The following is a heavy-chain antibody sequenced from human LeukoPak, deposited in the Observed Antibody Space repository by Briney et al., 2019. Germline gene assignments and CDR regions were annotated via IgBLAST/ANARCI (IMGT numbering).Heavy chain of an antibody. V-gene: IGHV1-69*10. CDR2: FIPILGTA. CDR3: AGIPVFGVVLHQEPV. CDR1: GATFSDYA. D-gene: IGHD3-3*01. Sequence: SVKVSCKASGATFSDYALNWVRQAPGQGLEWMGVFIPILGTANSTQKFQDRVTITADMSTNTAYMELSSLRSEDTAVYFCAGIPVFGVVLHQEPVWGKGTTVTVSS. J-gene: IGHJ6*04.